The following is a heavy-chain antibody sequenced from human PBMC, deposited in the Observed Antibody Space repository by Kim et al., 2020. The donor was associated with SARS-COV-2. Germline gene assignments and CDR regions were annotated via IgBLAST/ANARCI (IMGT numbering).Heavy chain of an antibody. CDR1: GYTFTGYY. D-gene: IGHD3-16*02. CDR2: INPNSGGT. CDR3: AREMITFGGVIAQYYYYGMDV. Sequence: ASVKVSCKASGYTFTGYYMHWVRQAPGQGLEWMGWINPNSGGTNYAQKFQGWVTMTRDTSISTAYMELSRLRSDDTAVYYCAREMITFGGVIAQYYYYGMDVWGQGTTVTVSS. V-gene: IGHV1-2*04. J-gene: IGHJ6*02.